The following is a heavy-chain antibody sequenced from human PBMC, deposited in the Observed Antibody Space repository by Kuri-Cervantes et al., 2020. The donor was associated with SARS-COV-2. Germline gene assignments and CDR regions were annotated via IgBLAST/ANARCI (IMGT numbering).Heavy chain of an antibody. CDR2: ISGSGGST. J-gene: IGHJ3*02. CDR3: PKDADSSRNYHAFDI. CDR1: GFTFSSYA. V-gene: IGHV3-23*01. Sequence: ESLKISCASSGFTFSSYAMSLVRQAPGKGLEWVSAISGSGGSTYYADPVKCRFTISRDDSKNTLYLQMNSLRAEDTAVYYCPKDADSSRNYHAFDIWGQGTMVTVSS. D-gene: IGHD3-22*01.